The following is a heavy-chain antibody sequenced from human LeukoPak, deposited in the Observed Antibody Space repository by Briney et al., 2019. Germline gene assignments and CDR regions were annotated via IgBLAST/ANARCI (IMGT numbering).Heavy chain of an antibody. D-gene: IGHD3-10*01. CDR2: IYYSGST. V-gene: IGHV4-39*07. Sequence: SETLSLTCTVSGVSISSSSYYWGWIRQPPRKGLEWIGSIYYSGSTYYNPSLKSRVTISVDTSKNQFFLKLSSVTAADTAVYYCARDLSGHTMVRGVSIEDYWGQGTLVTVSS. CDR3: ARDLSGHTMVRGVSIEDY. CDR1: GVSISSSSYY. J-gene: IGHJ4*02.